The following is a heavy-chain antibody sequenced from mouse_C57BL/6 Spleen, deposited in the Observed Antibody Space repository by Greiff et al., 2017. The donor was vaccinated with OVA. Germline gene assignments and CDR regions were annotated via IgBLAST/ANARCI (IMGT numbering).Heavy chain of an antibody. CDR3: ARIYYGNYGDY. V-gene: IGHV1-26*01. Sequence: EVQLQQSGPELVKPGASVKISCKASGYTFTDYYMNWVKQSHGKSLEWIGDINPNNGGTSYNQKFKGKATLTVDKSSSTAYMELRSLTSEDSAVYYCARIYYGNYGDYWGQGTTLTVSS. D-gene: IGHD2-1*01. CDR1: GYTFTDYY. CDR2: INPNNGGT. J-gene: IGHJ2*01.